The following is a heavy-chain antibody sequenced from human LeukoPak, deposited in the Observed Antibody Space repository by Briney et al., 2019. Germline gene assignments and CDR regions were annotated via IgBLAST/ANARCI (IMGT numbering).Heavy chain of an antibody. J-gene: IGHJ4*02. CDR2: IYTSGST. V-gene: IGHV4-61*02. CDR3: ARTFQRAYDSSGFFFDY. D-gene: IGHD3-22*01. CDR1: GGSISSGSSY. Sequence: PSETLSLTCTVSGGSISSGSSYWSWVRQPAGKGLEWIGRIYTSGSTNYNPSLKSRVTISVDTSKNQFSLKLSSVTAVDTAVYYCARTFQRAYDSSGFFFDYWGQGTLVTVSS.